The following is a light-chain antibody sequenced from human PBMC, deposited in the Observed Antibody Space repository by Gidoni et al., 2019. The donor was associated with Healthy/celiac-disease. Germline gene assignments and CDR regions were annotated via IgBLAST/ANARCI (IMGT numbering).Light chain of an antibody. CDR2: GNS. CDR1: SSNIGAGYD. V-gene: IGLV1-40*01. J-gene: IGLJ2*01. Sequence: QSVLTPPPSVSGAPGQRVTISCTGSSSNIGAGYDVHWYQQLPGTAPKLLIYGNSNRLSGVPDRFSGSKSGTSASLAITGLQAEDEADYYCQSYDSSLSGVVFGGGTKLTVL. CDR3: QSYDSSLSGVV.